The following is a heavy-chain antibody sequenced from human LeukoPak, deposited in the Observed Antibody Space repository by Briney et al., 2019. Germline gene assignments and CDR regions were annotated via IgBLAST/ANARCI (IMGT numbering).Heavy chain of an antibody. CDR1: GASISSGNHY. V-gene: IGHV4-61*02. D-gene: IGHD3-16*01. J-gene: IGHJ3*02. CDR2: IHTSGTN. Sequence: SETLSLTCTVFGASISSGNHYWTWIRQPAGKGLEWIGRIHTSGTNDYNPSLKSRLTISGDTSKSQFSLKLTSVTAADTAIYYCARLQRFRSTSSVLSPDALDIWGQGTVVAVSS. CDR3: ARLQRFRSTSSVLSPDALDI.